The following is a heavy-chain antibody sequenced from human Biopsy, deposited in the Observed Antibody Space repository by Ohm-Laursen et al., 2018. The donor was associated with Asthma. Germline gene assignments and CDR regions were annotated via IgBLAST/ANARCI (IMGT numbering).Heavy chain of an antibody. V-gene: IGHV3-20*01. J-gene: IGHJ4*02. CDR1: GFTFDDYG. CDR2: INWNGRRT. D-gene: IGHD6-19*01. Sequence: SLRLSCAASGFTFDDYGMSWVRQAPGKGLDWVSGINWNGRRTGYADSVMGRFTISRDNAKNSLYLPMYSLRAEDTALYHCGRDMGGFGSGWFPVEFWGQGTLVTVSS. CDR3: GRDMGGFGSGWFPVEF.